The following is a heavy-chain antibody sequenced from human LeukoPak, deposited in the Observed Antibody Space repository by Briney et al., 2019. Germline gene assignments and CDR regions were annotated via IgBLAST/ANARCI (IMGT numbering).Heavy chain of an antibody. CDR2: IYYSGST. Sequence: SETLSLTCTVSGGSISSHYWSWIRQPPGKGLEWIGYIYYSGSTNYNLSLKSRVTISVDTSKNQFSLKLSSVTAADTAVYYCARVNYYDFWSGYYGRYYYYVDVWGKGTTVTVSS. V-gene: IGHV4-59*11. D-gene: IGHD3-3*01. CDR1: GGSISSHY. CDR3: ARVNYYDFWSGYYGRYYYYVDV. J-gene: IGHJ6*03.